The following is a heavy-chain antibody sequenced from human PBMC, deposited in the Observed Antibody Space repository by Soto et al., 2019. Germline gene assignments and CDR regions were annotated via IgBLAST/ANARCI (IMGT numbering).Heavy chain of an antibody. J-gene: IGHJ4*02. CDR2: IYYTGST. Sequence: QVQLQESGPGLVKPSQTLSLTCTVSGDSISSRTYYWSWIRQHPGRGLEWIGYIYYTGSTFYNPSLKSRVAISINTSKNQFSLDLSSVTAADTAVYYCARSLWNVAEAGFDYWGQGTLVTVSS. V-gene: IGHV4-31*03. CDR1: GDSISSRTYY. CDR3: ARSLWNVAEAGFDY. D-gene: IGHD6-13*01.